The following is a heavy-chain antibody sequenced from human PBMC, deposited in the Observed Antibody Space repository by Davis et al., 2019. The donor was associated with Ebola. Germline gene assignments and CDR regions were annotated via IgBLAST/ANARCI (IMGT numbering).Heavy chain of an antibody. CDR3: ARGGGSYSAGGSVSWFDP. V-gene: IGHV4-38-2*02. D-gene: IGHD1-26*01. CDR1: GYSISSGYY. CDR2: IYHSGST. J-gene: IGHJ5*02. Sequence: MPSETLSLTCTVSGYSISSGYYWGWIRQPPGKGLEWIGSIYHSGSTYYNPSLKSRVTISVDTSKNQFSLKLSSVTAADTAVYYCARGGGSYSAGGSVSWFDPWGQGTLVTVSS.